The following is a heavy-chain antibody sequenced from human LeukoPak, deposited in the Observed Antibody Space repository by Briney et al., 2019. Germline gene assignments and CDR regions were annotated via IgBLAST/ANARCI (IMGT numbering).Heavy chain of an antibody. CDR3: ARVRTPIVVVTAYFDY. CDR1: GYTFTSYY. Sequence: GASVKVSCKASGYTFTSYYMHWVRQAPGQGLEWMGIINPSGGSTSYAQKFQGRVTMTRNTSISTAYMELSSLRSEDTAVYYCARVRTPIVVVTAYFDYWGQGTLVTVSS. V-gene: IGHV1-46*01. CDR2: INPSGGST. J-gene: IGHJ4*02. D-gene: IGHD2-21*02.